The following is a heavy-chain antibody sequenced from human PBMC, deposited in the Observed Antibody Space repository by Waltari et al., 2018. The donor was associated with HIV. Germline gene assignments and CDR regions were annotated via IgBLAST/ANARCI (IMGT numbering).Heavy chain of an antibody. J-gene: IGHJ6*02. V-gene: IGHV3-30*04. CDR1: GLTFSRSA. CDR3: ARDWGSLRDDYYYYGMDV. D-gene: IGHD3-16*01. CDR2: ISNDGSNK. Sequence: QVQLVESGGGVVQPGRSLRLSCAASGLTFSRSAMPWVRQAPGKGLEGVAVISNDGSNKYYADSVKGRFTISRDNSKNTLYLQMNSLRAEDTAVYYCARDWGSLRDDYYYYGMDVWGQGTTVTVSS.